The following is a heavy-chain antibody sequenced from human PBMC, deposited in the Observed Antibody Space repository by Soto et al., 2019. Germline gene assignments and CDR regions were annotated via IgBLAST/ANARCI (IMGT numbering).Heavy chain of an antibody. CDR3: ARDLAAAGWFDP. D-gene: IGHD6-13*01. J-gene: IGHJ5*02. V-gene: IGHV1-46*01. Sequence: ASVKVSCKASGYTFTSYYMHWVRQAPGQGLEWMGIINPSGGSTSYAQKFQGRVTMTRDTSTSTVYMELSSLRSEDTAVYYYARDLAAAGWFDPWGQGTLVTVSS. CDR1: GYTFTSYY. CDR2: INPSGGST.